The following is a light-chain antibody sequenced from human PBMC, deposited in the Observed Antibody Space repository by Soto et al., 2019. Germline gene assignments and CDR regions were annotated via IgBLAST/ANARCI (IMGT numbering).Light chain of an antibody. CDR2: DAA. CDR1: QAISGY. CDR3: QQYSSYPLT. Sequence: DIQMTQSPSTLSASVADRVTIACRASQAISGYLAWYQRKPGKAPKLLIYDAANLQTGVSSRFSGSGSGAEFTLTINSLQPDDFATYSCQQYSSYPLTFGGGTKVEIK. V-gene: IGKV1-5*01. J-gene: IGKJ4*01.